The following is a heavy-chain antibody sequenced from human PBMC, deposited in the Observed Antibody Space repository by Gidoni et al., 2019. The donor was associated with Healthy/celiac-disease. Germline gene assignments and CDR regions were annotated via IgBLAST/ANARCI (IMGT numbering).Heavy chain of an antibody. J-gene: IGHJ5*02. V-gene: IGHV2-5*02. D-gene: IGHD3-22*01. CDR1: GFALSTSGVG. CDR3: AHRGYYDSSGYYDNWFDP. Sequence: QITLKETGPTLEKPTQTLTMTGTSSGFALSTSGVGVGWILQPQGKALEWLALIYWDDDKRYSPTLKSRLTITKDTSKNQVVLTMTNLDPVDTATYYCAHRGYYDSSGYYDNWFDPWGQGTLVTVSS. CDR2: IYWDDDK.